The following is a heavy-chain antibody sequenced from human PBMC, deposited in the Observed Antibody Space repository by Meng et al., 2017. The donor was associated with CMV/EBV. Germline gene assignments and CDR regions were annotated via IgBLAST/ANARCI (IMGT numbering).Heavy chain of an antibody. CDR3: ARDSAVAGVVDY. CDR2: IYYSGST. CDR1: GGSISSSSYY. V-gene: IGHV4-39*07. J-gene: IGHJ4*02. Sequence: LLLRWSGLALCTPSEPLSLPCTVSGGSISSSSYYWGWIRQPPGKGLEWIGSIYYSGSTYYNPSLKSRVTISVDTSKNQFSLKLSSVTAADTAVYYCARDSAVAGVVDYWGQGTLVTVSS. D-gene: IGHD6-19*01.